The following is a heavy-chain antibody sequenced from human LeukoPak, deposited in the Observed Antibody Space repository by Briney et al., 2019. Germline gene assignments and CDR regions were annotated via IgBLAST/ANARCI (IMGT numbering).Heavy chain of an antibody. Sequence: KHGESLKISCKGSGYSFTSYWIGWVRQMPGKGLEWMGIIYPGDSDTRYSPSFQGQVTISADKSLSTAHLQWSSLKASDTAMYYCARHGDIVVVPAATKPKYYYYYMDVWGKGTTVTVSS. CDR3: ARHGDIVVVPAATKPKYYYYYMDV. V-gene: IGHV5-51*01. CDR2: IYPGDSDT. D-gene: IGHD2-2*01. J-gene: IGHJ6*03. CDR1: GYSFTSYW.